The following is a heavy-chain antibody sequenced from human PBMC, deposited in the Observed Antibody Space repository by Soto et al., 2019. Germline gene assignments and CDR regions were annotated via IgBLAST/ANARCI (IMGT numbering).Heavy chain of an antibody. J-gene: IGHJ4*02. CDR2: ISYDGSNK. CDR3: ARDLDCSGGSCYADPPLFDY. V-gene: IGHV3-30-3*01. Sequence: PGGSLRLSCAASGFTFSSYAMHWARQPPAQGLAWVAVISYDGSNKSYADSANGRFTISRDNSKNTLYLQMNSLRAEDTAVYYCARDLDCSGGSCYADPPLFDYWGQGTLVTVS. CDR1: GFTFSSYA. D-gene: IGHD2-15*01.